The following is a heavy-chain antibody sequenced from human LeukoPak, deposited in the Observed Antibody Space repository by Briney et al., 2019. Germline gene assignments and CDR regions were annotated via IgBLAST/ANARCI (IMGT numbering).Heavy chain of an antibody. Sequence: ASVKVSCKASGFTFTSYDINWVRQATGQGLEWMGRMNPNSGNTGYAQKFQGRVTMTRNTSISTAYMELSSLRSEATAVYYCARGQDYSNYFSYYYYMDVWGKWTTVTVSS. V-gene: IGHV1-8*01. CDR2: MNPNSGNT. CDR1: GFTFTSYD. D-gene: IGHD4-11*01. CDR3: ARGQDYSNYFSYYYYMDV. J-gene: IGHJ6*03.